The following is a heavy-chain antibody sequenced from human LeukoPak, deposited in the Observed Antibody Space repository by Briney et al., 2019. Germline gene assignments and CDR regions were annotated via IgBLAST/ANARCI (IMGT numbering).Heavy chain of an antibody. V-gene: IGHV3-30*18. D-gene: IGHD3-22*01. Sequence: GGSLRLSCAASGFTFSSYGMHWVRQAPGKGLEWVAVISYDGSNKYYADSVKGRFTISRDNSKNTLYLQMNSLRAEDTAVYYCAKPAWIQGYYYDSSGYEYGMDVWGQGTTVTVSS. CDR1: GFTFSSYG. CDR3: AKPAWIQGYYYDSSGYEYGMDV. J-gene: IGHJ6*02. CDR2: ISYDGSNK.